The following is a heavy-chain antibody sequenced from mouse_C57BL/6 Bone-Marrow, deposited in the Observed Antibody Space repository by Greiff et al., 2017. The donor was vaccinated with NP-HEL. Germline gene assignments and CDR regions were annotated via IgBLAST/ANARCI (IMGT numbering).Heavy chain of an antibody. CDR3: AREAYGKDDY. Sequence: QVQLQQPGAELVMPGASVKLSCKASGYTFTSYWMHWVKQRPGQGLEWIGEIDPSDSYTNYNQKFKGKSTLTVDKSSSTAYMQLSSLTSEDSAVYYCAREAYGKDDYWGQGTTLTVSS. V-gene: IGHV1-69*01. CDR2: IDPSDSYT. J-gene: IGHJ2*01. D-gene: IGHD2-10*02. CDR1: GYTFTSYW.